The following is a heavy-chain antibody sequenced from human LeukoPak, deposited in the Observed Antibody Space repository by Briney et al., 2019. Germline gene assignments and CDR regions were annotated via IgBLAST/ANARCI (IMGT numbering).Heavy chain of an antibody. CDR3: ARGTLLDYYYYYMDV. Sequence: ASVKVSCKASGGTFSSYAISWVRQAPGQGLEWMGGIIPIFGTANYAQKFQGRVTMTEDTSTDTAYMELSSLRSEDTAVYYCARGTLLDYYYYYMDVWGKGTTVTVSS. D-gene: IGHD3-3*01. J-gene: IGHJ6*03. CDR1: GGTFSSYA. CDR2: IIPIFGTA. V-gene: IGHV1-69*06.